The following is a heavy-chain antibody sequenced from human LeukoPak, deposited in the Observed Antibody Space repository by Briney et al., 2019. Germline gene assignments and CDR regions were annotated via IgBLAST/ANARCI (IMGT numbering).Heavy chain of an antibody. V-gene: IGHV3-30-3*01. D-gene: IGHD2-15*01. J-gene: IGHJ6*02. Sequence: GGSLRLSCAASGFTFSIYAMSWVRQAPGMGLEWVAVISYDGSNKYYADSVKGRFTISRDNSKNTLYLQMNSLRAVDTAVYYCARDALYCSGGSCHREYYYYYGMDVWGQGTTVTVSS. CDR1: GFTFSIYA. CDR2: ISYDGSNK. CDR3: ARDALYCSGGSCHREYYYYYGMDV.